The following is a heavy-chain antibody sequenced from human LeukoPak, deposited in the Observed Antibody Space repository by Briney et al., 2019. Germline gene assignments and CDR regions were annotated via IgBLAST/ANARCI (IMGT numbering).Heavy chain of an antibody. D-gene: IGHD3-16*01. CDR1: GGSIGSYY. V-gene: IGHV4-59*01. Sequence: SETLSLTCTVSGGSIGSYYWSWIRQPPGKGLEWIGYIYYSGSTNSSPSLKSRVTISVDTSKNQFPLKLSSVTAADTAVYYCARGWGYFDYWGQGTLVTVSS. CDR3: ARGWGYFDY. J-gene: IGHJ4*02. CDR2: IYYSGST.